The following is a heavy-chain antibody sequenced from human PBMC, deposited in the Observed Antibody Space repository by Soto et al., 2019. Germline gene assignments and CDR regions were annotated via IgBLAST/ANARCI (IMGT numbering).Heavy chain of an antibody. J-gene: IGHJ4*02. V-gene: IGHV1-18*01. D-gene: IGHD3-10*01. CDR3: VRDRLYYDWGSGNYNGEFDY. Sequence: QVPLVQSGAEVKKPGAAVKVSCKATGYPFTSYTISWVRQAPGQGLEWVGWISAYNGNTKYAQKVQGRVTMTPDTSTSTAYMELRSLRSDDTAVYYCVRDRLYYDWGSGNYNGEFDYWGQGTLVTVSS. CDR1: GYPFTSYT. CDR2: ISAYNGNT.